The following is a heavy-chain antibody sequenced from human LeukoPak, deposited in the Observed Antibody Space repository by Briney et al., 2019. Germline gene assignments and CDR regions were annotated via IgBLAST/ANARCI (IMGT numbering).Heavy chain of an antibody. J-gene: IGHJ4*02. CDR1: GFTFSSCS. CDR3: ARGSYDFWSGYRPVYYFDY. D-gene: IGHD3-3*01. V-gene: IGHV3-48*01. Sequence: GGSLRLSCAASGFTFSSCSMNWVRQAPGKGLEWVSYISSSSSTIYYADSVKGRFTISRDNAKNSLYLQMNSLRAEDTAVYYCARGSYDFWSGYRPVYYFDYWGQGTLVTVSS. CDR2: ISSSSSTI.